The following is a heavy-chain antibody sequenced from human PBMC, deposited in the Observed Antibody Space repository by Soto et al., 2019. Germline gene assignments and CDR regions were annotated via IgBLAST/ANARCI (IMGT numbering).Heavy chain of an antibody. Sequence: SETLSLTCAVYGGSFSGYYWSCIRQPPGKGLEWIGEINHSGRTNYNPSLKSRVSISVDTSKNQFSLKLSSVTAADTAVYYCARGGGSSFPDYWGQGSRVTVSS. CDR2: INHSGRT. J-gene: IGHJ4*02. CDR3: ARGGGSSFPDY. D-gene: IGHD6-13*01. V-gene: IGHV4-34*01. CDR1: GGSFSGYY.